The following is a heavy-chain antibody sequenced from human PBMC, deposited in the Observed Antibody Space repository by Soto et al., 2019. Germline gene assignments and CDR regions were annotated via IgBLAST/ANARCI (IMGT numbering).Heavy chain of an antibody. J-gene: IGHJ4*02. D-gene: IGHD3-10*01. CDR2: ISGHNGNT. CDR3: ARDYYGSGRKRSPFLY. CDR1: GYRFTNYG. Sequence: GASVKVSCKASGYRFTNYGISWVRQAPGQGLEWMGWISGHNGNTNYAQKLQGRVTMTTDTSTSTAYMELRSLRSDDTAVYYCARDYYGSGRKRSPFLYWGQGTLVIVSS. V-gene: IGHV1-18*01.